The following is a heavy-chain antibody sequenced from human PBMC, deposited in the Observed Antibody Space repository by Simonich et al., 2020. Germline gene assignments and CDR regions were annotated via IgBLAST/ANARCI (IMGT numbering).Heavy chain of an antibody. CDR3: ARDQGGRAAAATDY. CDR2: NSAYNGNK. CDR1: GYTFTSYG. D-gene: IGHD6-13*01. V-gene: IGHV1-18*01. J-gene: IGHJ4*02. Sequence: QVQLVQSGAEVKKPGASVKVSCKASGYTFTSYGISWVRQAPGPGLEWMERNSAYNGNKNYAKKIKGRVTMTTAKSTSTAYMELRSLRSDDTAVYYCARDQGGRAAAATDYWGQGTLVTVSS.